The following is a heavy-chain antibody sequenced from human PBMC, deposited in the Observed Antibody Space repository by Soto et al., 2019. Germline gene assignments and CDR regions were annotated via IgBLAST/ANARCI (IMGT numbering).Heavy chain of an antibody. J-gene: IGHJ4*02. CDR3: ARDIVWAAGTR. V-gene: IGHV3-33*01. CDR1: GFTFSSYG. CDR2: IWYDGSNK. Sequence: QVQLVESGGGVVQPGRSLRLSCAASGFTFSSYGMHWVRQAPGKGLEWVAVIWYDGSNKYYADSVKGRFTVSRDNSKNTLYLQMNSLRAEDTAVYFCARDIVWAAGTRWGQGTLVTVSS. D-gene: IGHD6-13*01.